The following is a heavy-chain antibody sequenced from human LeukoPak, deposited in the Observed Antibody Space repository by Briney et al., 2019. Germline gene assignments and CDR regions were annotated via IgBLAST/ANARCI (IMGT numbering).Heavy chain of an antibody. Sequence: PSETLSLTCTVSGGSIRSYYWTWIRQPPGKGLEWIGYIYYTGTTDYNPSLKSRVTISVDTSKNQFSLKLSSVTAADTAVYYCARGYGRYFDYWGQGTLVTVSS. CDR1: GGSIRSYY. J-gene: IGHJ4*02. CDR2: IYYTGTT. D-gene: IGHD5-18*01. CDR3: ARGYGRYFDY. V-gene: IGHV4-59*01.